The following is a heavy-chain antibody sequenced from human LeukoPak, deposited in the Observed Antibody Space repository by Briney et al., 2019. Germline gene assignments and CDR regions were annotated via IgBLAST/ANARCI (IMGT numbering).Heavy chain of an antibody. CDR2: IYYSGSN. D-gene: IGHD5-12*01. CDR3: ARRLSGYDFWFDY. J-gene: IGHJ4*02. V-gene: IGHV4-38-2*01. Sequence: SETLSLTCAVSGYSISSGYYWGWIRQPPGKGLEWIGSIYYSGSNYYNPSLKSRVTISVDTSKNQFSLKLSSVTAADTAVYYCARRLSGYDFWFDYWGQGTLVTVSS. CDR1: GYSISSGYY.